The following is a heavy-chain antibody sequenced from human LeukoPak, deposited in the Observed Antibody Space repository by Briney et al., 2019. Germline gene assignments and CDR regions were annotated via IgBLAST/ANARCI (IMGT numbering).Heavy chain of an antibody. CDR2: IYSDDST. CDR1: GFSFSSEY. V-gene: IGHV3-53*01. J-gene: IGHJ6*02. CDR3: ARGLVSSAPLVDYYYGMDV. D-gene: IGHD6-25*01. Sequence: GGSLRLSCAASGFSFSSEYMNWVRQAPGKGLEWVSVIYSDDSTYYTHSVKGRFTISRDNSKNTLYPQMNGLRVEDTAVYYCARGLVSSAPLVDYYYGMDVWGQGTTVTVSS.